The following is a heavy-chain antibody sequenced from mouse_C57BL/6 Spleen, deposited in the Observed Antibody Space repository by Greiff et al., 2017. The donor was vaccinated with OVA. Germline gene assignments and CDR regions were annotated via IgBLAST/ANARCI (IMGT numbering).Heavy chain of an antibody. D-gene: IGHD1-1*01. J-gene: IGHJ3*01. CDR2: IDSETGGT. Sequence: VQLLESGAELVRPGASVTLSCTASGFTFTDYEMHWVKQTPVHGLEWIGAIDSETGGTAYNQKFKGKAILTADKSSSTAYLELRSLTSEDSAVYYCTRRNYGSSWFAYWGKGTLVTVSA. V-gene: IGHV1-15*01. CDR3: TRRNYGSSWFAY. CDR1: GFTFTDYE.